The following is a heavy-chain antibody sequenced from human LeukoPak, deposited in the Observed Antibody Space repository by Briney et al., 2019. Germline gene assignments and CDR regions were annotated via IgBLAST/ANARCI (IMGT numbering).Heavy chain of an antibody. CDR2: ISGSGGST. V-gene: IGHV3-23*01. Sequence: PGGTLRLSCAASGFTFSSYGMSWVRQAPGKGLEWVSAISGSGGSTYYADSVKGRFTISRDNSKNSLYLQMNSVRAEDTAVYYCARGGSYLSAFDIWGQGTMVTVSS. J-gene: IGHJ3*02. CDR3: ARGGSYLSAFDI. D-gene: IGHD1-26*01. CDR1: GFTFSSYG.